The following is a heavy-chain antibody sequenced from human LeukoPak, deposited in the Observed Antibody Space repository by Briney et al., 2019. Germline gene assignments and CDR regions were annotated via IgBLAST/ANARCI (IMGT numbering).Heavy chain of an antibody. D-gene: IGHD6-6*01. V-gene: IGHV3-9*01. CDR1: GFTFDDYA. J-gene: IGHJ4*02. CDR2: ISWNSGSI. CDR3: AKDSHHNYSSSAFKGY. Sequence: GGSLRLSCAASGFTFDDYAMHWVRQAPGKGLEWVSGISWNSGSIGYADSVKGRFTISRDNAKNSLYLQMNSLRAEDTALYYCAKDSHHNYSSSAFKGYWGQGTLVTVSS.